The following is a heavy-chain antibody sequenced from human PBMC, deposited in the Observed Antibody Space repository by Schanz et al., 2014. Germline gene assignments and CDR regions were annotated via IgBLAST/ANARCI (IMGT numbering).Heavy chain of an antibody. J-gene: IGHJ4*02. Sequence: EVQLVESGGGLVQPGGSLRLCCVASGFTFSRYWMTWVRQAPGKGREWVANIKQDGSAKNYVDSVKGRFTISRDNPKNSLCLQMNSLRAEDTALYYCARVLGGDEGLDQWGQGTLVTVSS. CDR3: ARVLGGDEGLDQ. CDR1: GFTFSRYW. D-gene: IGHD4-17*01. V-gene: IGHV3-7*01. CDR2: IKQDGSAK.